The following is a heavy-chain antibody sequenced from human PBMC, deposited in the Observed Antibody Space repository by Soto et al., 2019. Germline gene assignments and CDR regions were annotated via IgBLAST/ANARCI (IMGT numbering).Heavy chain of an antibody. Sequence: GSLRLSCAGSGFTVSSKYMSWIRQPPGKGLEYIGSIYSGGSTYYNPSLKSRVTLSVDTSQNQFFLRLTSVTAADTAVYYCARRHSATWLFDYWGLGTQVTVSS. V-gene: IGHV4-39*01. CDR2: IYSGGST. J-gene: IGHJ4*02. D-gene: IGHD2-15*01. CDR1: GFTVSSKY. CDR3: ARRHSATWLFDY.